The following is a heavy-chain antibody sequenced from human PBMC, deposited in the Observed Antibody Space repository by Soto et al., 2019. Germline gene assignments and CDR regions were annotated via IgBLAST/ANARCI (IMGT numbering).Heavy chain of an antibody. CDR2: IIPILGST. CDR1: GGTFSNYG. Sequence: QVQLVQSGAEVKMPGSSVKVSCKASGGTFSNYGISWVQQAPGQGLEWMGGIIPILGSTKSAQSFQGRVTFTADESTTTAYMELSSLRSEDTAVYYCARDRWSDSSGYYYESGYWGQGTLVTVSS. D-gene: IGHD3-22*01. J-gene: IGHJ4*02. V-gene: IGHV1-69*01. CDR3: ARDRWSDSSGYYYESGY.